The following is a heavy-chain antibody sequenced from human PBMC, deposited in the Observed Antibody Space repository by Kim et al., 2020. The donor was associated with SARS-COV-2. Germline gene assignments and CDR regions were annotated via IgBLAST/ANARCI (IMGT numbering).Heavy chain of an antibody. V-gene: IGHV3-30-3*01. D-gene: IGHD3-10*01. J-gene: IGHJ6*02. CDR2: ISYDGSNK. Sequence: GGSLRLSCAASGFTFSSYAMHWVRPVPGKGLEWVAVISYDGSNKYYADSVKGRFTISRDNSKNTLYLQMNSLRAEDTAVYYCAREVGSGGWLTSPSYYYYGMDVWGQGTTVTVSS. CDR3: AREVGSGGWLTSPSYYYYGMDV. CDR1: GFTFSSYA.